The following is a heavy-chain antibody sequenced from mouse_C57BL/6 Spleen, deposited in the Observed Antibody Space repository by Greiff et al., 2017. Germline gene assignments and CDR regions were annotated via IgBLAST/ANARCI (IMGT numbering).Heavy chain of an antibody. V-gene: IGHV5-9*01. CDR3: ASDGYYTWFAY. D-gene: IGHD2-3*01. J-gene: IGHJ3*01. CDR2: ISGGGGNT. Sequence: VQLKESGGGLVKPGGSLKLSCAASGFTFSSYTMSWVRQTPEKRLEWVATISGGGGNTYYPDSVKGRFTISRDNAKNTLYLQMSSLRSEDTALYYCASDGYYTWFAYWGQGTLVTVSA. CDR1: GFTFSSYT.